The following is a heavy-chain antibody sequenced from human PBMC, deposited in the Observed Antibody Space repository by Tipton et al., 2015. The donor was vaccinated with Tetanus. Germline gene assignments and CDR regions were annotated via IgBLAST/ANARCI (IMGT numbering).Heavy chain of an antibody. CDR3: ARDPGGCTSSSCYRGRYFYYGMDA. CDR1: GDSISGGSYY. D-gene: IGHD2-2*01. Sequence: TLSLTCTVSGDSISGGSYYWAWIRQPPGKGLEWIGSIYESGDTYYIPSLKSRVTVSVDTSKNQFSLRLTSVTAADTAVYFCARDPGGCTSSSCYRGRYFYYGMDAWGQGTTVTVSS. CDR2: IYESGDT. J-gene: IGHJ6*02. V-gene: IGHV4-39*07.